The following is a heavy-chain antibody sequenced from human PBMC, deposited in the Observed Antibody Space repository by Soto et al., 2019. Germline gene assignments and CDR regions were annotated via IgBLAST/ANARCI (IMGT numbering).Heavy chain of an antibody. D-gene: IGHD3-10*01. J-gene: IGHJ4*02. V-gene: IGHV4-39*01. CDR1: GDSISSRSYY. Sequence: PSETLSLTCTVTGDSISSRSYYWGWIRQPPWKGLEWIGSIYYSGSTYNNPSLRSRVSMSIDTSKDQFSLKLKSVTAADTALYFCARQQTLVVNKADFDVWGPGSLVTVSS. CDR2: IYYSGST. CDR3: ARQQTLVVNKADFDV.